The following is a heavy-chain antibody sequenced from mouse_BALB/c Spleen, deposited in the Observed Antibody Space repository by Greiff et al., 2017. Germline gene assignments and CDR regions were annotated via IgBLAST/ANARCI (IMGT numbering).Heavy chain of an antibody. CDR2: IYPGDGDT. Sequence: VQVVESGAELVRPGSSVKISCKASGYAFSSYWMNWVKQRPGQGLEWIGQIYPGDGDTNYNGKFKGKATLTADKSSSTAYMQLSSLTSEDSAVYFCARSGAIYYGYGGFAYWGQGTLVTVSA. J-gene: IGHJ3*01. CDR3: ARSGAIYYGYGGFAY. V-gene: IGHV1-80*01. D-gene: IGHD1-2*01. CDR1: GYAFSSYW.